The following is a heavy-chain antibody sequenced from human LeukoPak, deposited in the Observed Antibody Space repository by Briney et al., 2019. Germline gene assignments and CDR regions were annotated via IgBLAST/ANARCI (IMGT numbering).Heavy chain of an antibody. CDR2: ISSSGSTI. CDR1: GFTFSDYY. J-gene: IGHJ1*01. D-gene: IGHD6-19*01. Sequence: GGSLRLSCAASGFTFSDYYMSWIRQAPGKGLEWVSYISSSGSTIYYADSVKGRFTISRDNAKNSLYLQMNSLRAEDTAVYYCARDQQWLCAEYFQHWGQGTLVTVSS. CDR3: ARDQQWLCAEYFQH. V-gene: IGHV3-11*01.